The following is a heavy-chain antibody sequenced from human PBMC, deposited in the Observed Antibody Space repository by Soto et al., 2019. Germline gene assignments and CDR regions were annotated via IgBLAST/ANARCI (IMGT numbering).Heavy chain of an antibody. CDR3: ARNIRGFPPYYFDY. D-gene: IGHD3-3*02. J-gene: IGHJ4*02. Sequence: LTCTFSGFSLTTSGMCVSWIRQPPGKALEWLAPIDWDDEKYYSTSLKTRLTISKDTSKKQVVLTVTNMDPVDTGTYYCARNIRGFPPYYFDYWGQGTLVTVSS. CDR2: IDWDDEK. V-gene: IGHV2-70*01. CDR1: GFSLTTSGMC.